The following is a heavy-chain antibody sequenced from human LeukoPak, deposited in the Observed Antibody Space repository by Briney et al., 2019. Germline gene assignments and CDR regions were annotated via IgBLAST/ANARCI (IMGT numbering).Heavy chain of an antibody. V-gene: IGHV3-33*08. CDR2: IWYDGSNK. CDR3: ARELAANWFDP. J-gene: IGHJ5*02. CDR1: GFTFSDCA. D-gene: IGHD6-13*01. Sequence: GGSLRLSCAASGFTFSDCAMSWVRQAPGKGLEWVAVIWYDGSNKYYADSVKGRFTVSRDNSKNTLYLQMNSLRAEDTAVYYCARELAANWFDPWGQGTLVTVSS.